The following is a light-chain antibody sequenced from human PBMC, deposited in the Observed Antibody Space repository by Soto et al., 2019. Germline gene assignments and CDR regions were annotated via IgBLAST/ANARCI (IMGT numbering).Light chain of an antibody. Sequence: QSALTQPASVSGSPGQSITISCTGTSSDVGSYNLVSWYQQHPGKAPKLMIYEGSKRPSGVSNRFSGSKSGNTASLTISGLQAEDEAEYYCCSYAGSILYVFGTGTQLTVL. CDR3: CSYAGSILYV. J-gene: IGLJ1*01. CDR2: EGS. V-gene: IGLV2-23*01. CDR1: SSDVGSYNL.